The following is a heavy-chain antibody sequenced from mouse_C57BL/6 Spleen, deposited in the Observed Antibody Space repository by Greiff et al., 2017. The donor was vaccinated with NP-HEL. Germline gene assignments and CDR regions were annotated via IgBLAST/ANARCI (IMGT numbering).Heavy chain of an antibody. V-gene: IGHV1-76*01. Sequence: QVQLQQSGAELVRPGASVKLSCKASGYTFTDYYINWVKQRPGQGLEWIARIYPGSGNTYYNEKFKGKATLTAEKSSSTAYMQLSSLTSEDSAVYFCARYYYGSSYEDYAMDYWGQGTSVTVSS. CDR1: GYTFTDYY. CDR2: IYPGSGNT. CDR3: ARYYYGSSYEDYAMDY. J-gene: IGHJ4*01. D-gene: IGHD1-1*01.